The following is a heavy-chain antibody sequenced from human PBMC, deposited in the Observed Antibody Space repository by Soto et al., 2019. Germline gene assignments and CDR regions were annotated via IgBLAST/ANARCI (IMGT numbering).Heavy chain of an antibody. Sequence: EVRLLESGGGLEQPGGSLRLSCAASGFTFSGYYMNWVRQAPGKGLEGVAAISNGGENTHYADSVKGRFTISRDNSKNTLYLQMHSLTAEDTAVYYCVKDEWVSWGQGTLVTVSS. CDR1: GFTFSGYY. D-gene: IGHD1-26*01. J-gene: IGHJ5*02. CDR2: ISNGGENT. CDR3: VKDEWVS. V-gene: IGHV3-23*01.